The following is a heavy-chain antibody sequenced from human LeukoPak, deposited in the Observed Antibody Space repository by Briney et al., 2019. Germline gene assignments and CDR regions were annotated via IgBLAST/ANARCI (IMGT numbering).Heavy chain of an antibody. J-gene: IGHJ4*02. Sequence: SETLSLTCIVSGASISTYRWSWTRQSAEKGLQWIGRAHSDGTTSYNPSIKSRVTMSIDTSKNQLSLKLTSVTAADAAVYYCARDGLYTYGYSYFDYWGQGTLVTVSS. CDR2: AHSDGTT. CDR1: GASISTYR. V-gene: IGHV4-4*07. CDR3: ARDGLYTYGYSYFDY. D-gene: IGHD5-18*01.